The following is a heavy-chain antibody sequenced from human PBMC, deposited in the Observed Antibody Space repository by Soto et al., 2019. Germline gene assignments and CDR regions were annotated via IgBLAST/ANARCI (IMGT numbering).Heavy chain of an antibody. V-gene: IGHV3-7*03. CDR1: GFILSRYW. D-gene: IGHD3-10*01. Sequence: GGSLRLSCLASGFILSRYWMAWVRQAPGKGLEWVATIKLDGREKTYLDSVQGRFTVSRDDAKNSLFLQMNSLTAADTAVYYCARGRGFRLLGVPLDSWGPRTPVTVSS. J-gene: IGHJ4*02. CDR3: ARGRGFRLLGVPLDS. CDR2: IKLDGREK.